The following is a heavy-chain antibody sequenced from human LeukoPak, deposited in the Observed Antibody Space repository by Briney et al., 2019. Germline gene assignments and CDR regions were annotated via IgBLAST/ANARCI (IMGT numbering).Heavy chain of an antibody. V-gene: IGHV4-59*01. CDR2: MSYFGSANYSEST. Sequence: SETLSLTCSVSGDSISSYYWSWIRQPPGKGLQYIGYMSYFGSANYSESTVYNPSLRSRVTISGDTARNQFSLRLSSVTAADTAIYYCTRGGGGYLGSNNWFDPWGQGTLVTVSS. CDR1: GDSISSYY. CDR3: TRGGGGYLGSNNWFDP. J-gene: IGHJ5*02. D-gene: IGHD3-16*01.